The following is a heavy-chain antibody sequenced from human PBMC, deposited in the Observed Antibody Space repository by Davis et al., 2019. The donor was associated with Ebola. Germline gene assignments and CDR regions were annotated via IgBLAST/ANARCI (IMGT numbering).Heavy chain of an antibody. V-gene: IGHV4-34*01. CDR2: INHSGST. Sequence: ESLKISCAASGFTFSSYWMSWVRQAPGKGLEWIGEINHSGSTNYNPSLKSRVTISVDTSKNQFSLKLSSVTAADTAVYYCARGPLVIIRNWFDPWGQGTLVTVSS. J-gene: IGHJ5*02. D-gene: IGHD3-3*01. CDR3: ARGPLVIIRNWFDP. CDR1: GFTFSSYW.